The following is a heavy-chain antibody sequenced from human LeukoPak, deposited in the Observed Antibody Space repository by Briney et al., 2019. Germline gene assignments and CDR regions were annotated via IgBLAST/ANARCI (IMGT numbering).Heavy chain of an antibody. CDR2: IYYTGST. CDR3: ARGRDIVVPAAAFPYFYYYFMDV. CDR1: GDSISSYN. Sequence: SETLSLTCTVSGDSISSYNWSWIRHPPGKGLEWIGYIYYTGSTNYNPSLKSRVTISVDAYKTQFSVKLRSVTAADTAVYYCARGRDIVVPAAAFPYFYYYFMDVWGKGTTVTVSS. V-gene: IGHV4-59*08. D-gene: IGHD2-2*01. J-gene: IGHJ6*03.